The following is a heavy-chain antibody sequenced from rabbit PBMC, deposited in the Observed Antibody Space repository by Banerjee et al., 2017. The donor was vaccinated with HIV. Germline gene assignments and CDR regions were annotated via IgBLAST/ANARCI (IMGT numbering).Heavy chain of an antibody. CDR2: IDAGSGTT. Sequence: VESGGGLVKPGASLTLTCKASGFSFSDGYDMCWVRQAPGKGLEWIGCIDAGSGTTYYANWAKGRFTISKTSSTTVTLQMTSLTAADTATYFCARDAGGDGYSNDLWGQGTLVTVS. J-gene: IGHJ3*01. V-gene: IGHV1S40*01. CDR1: GFSFSDGYD. D-gene: IGHD7-1*01. CDR3: ARDAGGDGYSNDL.